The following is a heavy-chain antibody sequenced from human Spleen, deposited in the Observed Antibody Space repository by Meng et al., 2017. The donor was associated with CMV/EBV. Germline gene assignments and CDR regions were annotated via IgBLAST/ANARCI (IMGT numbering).Heavy chain of an antibody. CDR1: GGSISSSSYY. CDR3: ARGTIFGVVDY. Sequence: SETLSLTCTVSGGSISSSSYYWGWIRQPPGKGLEWIGSTYYSGSTYYNPSLKSRVTISVDTSKNQFSLKLSSVTAADTAVYYCARGTIFGVVDYWGQGTLVTVSS. J-gene: IGHJ4*02. CDR2: TYYSGST. D-gene: IGHD3-3*01. V-gene: IGHV4-39*01.